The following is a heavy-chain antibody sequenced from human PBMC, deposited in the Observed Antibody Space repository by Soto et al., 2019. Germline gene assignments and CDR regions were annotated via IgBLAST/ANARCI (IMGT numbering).Heavy chain of an antibody. J-gene: IGHJ6*02. Sequence: SVKVSCKASGGAFSSYAISWLLQAPGQGLEWMGGIIPIFGTANYAQKFQGRVTITADESTSTAYMELSSLRSEDTAVYYCASIPEYFVVEPAAITFGGMGVWGQGTTVTVSS. CDR3: ASIPEYFVVEPAAITFGGMGV. D-gene: IGHD2-2*01. V-gene: IGHV1-69*13. CDR1: GGAFSSYA. CDR2: IIPIFGTA.